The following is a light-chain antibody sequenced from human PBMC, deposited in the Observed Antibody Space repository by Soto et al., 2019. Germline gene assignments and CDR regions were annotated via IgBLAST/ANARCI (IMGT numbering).Light chain of an antibody. V-gene: IGKV3-20*01. CDR1: QSVSSSY. CDR2: GAF. CDR3: QQYNSYST. Sequence: EIVLTQSPVTLSLSPGERATLSCRASQSVSSSYLAWYQQKPGQAPRLLIYGAFNRATGVPDRFSGSGSGTEFTLTISSLQPDDFATYYCQQYNSYSTFGQGTKVDIK. J-gene: IGKJ1*01.